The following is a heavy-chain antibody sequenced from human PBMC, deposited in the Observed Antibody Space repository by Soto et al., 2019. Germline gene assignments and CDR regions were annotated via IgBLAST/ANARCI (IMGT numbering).Heavy chain of an antibody. CDR2: IKPDGSEQ. Sequence: GGSLRLSCAVSGFTFNIYWMTWVRQAPGKGLEWVANIKPDGSEQNYVDSVKGRLTISRDNAKNSLYLQMNSLRAEDTAVYYCTRSHFGELYWGRGTLVTVSS. CDR3: TRSHFGELY. CDR1: GFTFNIYW. V-gene: IGHV3-7*03. J-gene: IGHJ4*02. D-gene: IGHD3-10*01.